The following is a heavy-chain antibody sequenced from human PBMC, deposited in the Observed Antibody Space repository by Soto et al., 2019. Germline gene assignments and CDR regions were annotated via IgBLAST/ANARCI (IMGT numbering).Heavy chain of an antibody. D-gene: IGHD6-6*01. Sequence: SETLSLTCIVSGVSISSGGYYWSWIRQHPGKGLEWIGYIYYSGSTYYNPSLKSRVTISVDTSKNQFSLKLSSVTAADTAVYYCARVYTIDDDSSPSVLVLFDYWGQGTPVTVSS. CDR1: GVSISSGGYY. J-gene: IGHJ4*02. CDR2: IYYSGST. CDR3: ARVYTIDDDSSPSVLVLFDY. V-gene: IGHV4-31*03.